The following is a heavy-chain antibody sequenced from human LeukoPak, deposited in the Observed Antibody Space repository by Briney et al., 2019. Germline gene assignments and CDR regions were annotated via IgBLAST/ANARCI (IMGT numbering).Heavy chain of an antibody. V-gene: IGHV3-7*01. Sequence: GGSLRLSCAASGFTFSSYWMSWVRQAPGKGLEWVANIKQDGSEKYYVDSVKGRFTISRDNAKNSLYLQMNSLRAEDTAVYYCARDYYGSGSHYDYYYGMDVWGQGTTVTVSS. J-gene: IGHJ6*02. CDR2: IKQDGSEK. CDR1: GFTFSSYW. CDR3: ARDYYGSGSHYDYYYGMDV. D-gene: IGHD3-10*01.